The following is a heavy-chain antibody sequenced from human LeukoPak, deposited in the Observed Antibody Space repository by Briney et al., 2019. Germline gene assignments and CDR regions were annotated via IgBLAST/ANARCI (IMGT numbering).Heavy chain of an antibody. Sequence: ASVKVSCKPSGYTFTPYYMHWGRQAPGQGLEWMGWINPNSGGTNYAQRFQGRVTMTRDTSISTAYMELSRLRSDDTAVYYCAREAYDSGSFRTDYYYMDVWGKGTTVTISS. CDR3: AREAYDSGSFRTDYYYMDV. D-gene: IGHD3-10*01. CDR2: INPNSGGT. CDR1: GYTFTPYY. V-gene: IGHV1-2*02. J-gene: IGHJ6*03.